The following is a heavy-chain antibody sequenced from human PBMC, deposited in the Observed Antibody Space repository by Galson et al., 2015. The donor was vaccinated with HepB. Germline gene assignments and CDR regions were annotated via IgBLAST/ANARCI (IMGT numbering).Heavy chain of an antibody. V-gene: IGHV3-48*02. CDR1: GFTFSSYS. CDR3: AREGGGSYVARYNWFDP. D-gene: IGHD1-26*01. Sequence: SLRLSCAASGFTFSSYSMNWVRQAPGKGLEWVSYISSSSSTIYYADSVKGRFTISRDNAKNSLYLQMNSLRDEDTAVYYCAREGGGSYVARYNWFDPWGQGTLVTVSS. J-gene: IGHJ5*02. CDR2: ISSSSSTI.